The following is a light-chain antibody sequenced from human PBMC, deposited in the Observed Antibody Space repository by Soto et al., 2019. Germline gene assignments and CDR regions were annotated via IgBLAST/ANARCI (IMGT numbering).Light chain of an antibody. V-gene: IGKV1-39*01. CDR1: QSISSS. J-gene: IGKJ1*01. CDR3: QQSYRTFWK. Sequence: IQMTQSPSSLSASVGDRVTITCRASQSISSSLNLYQQKPWKAPKLLIYAASSLQSGVPSRVSGSVSATDCTLTISSLQPYDFATDYCQQSYRTFWKSDQGTQVQIK. CDR2: AAS.